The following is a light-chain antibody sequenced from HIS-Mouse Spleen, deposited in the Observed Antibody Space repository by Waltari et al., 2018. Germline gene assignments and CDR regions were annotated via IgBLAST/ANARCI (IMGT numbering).Light chain of an antibody. V-gene: IGLV2-11*01. J-gene: IGLJ1*01. CDR1: ISEVGGYNY. CDR2: DVS. CDR3: CSYAGSYTGV. Sequence: QSALTQPRSVSGSPGQSVTIPCTGTISEVGGYNYVSWYQQPPGKAPKLMISDVSKRPSGVPDRFSGSKSGNTASLTISGLQAEDEADYYCCSYAGSYTGVFGTGTKVTVL.